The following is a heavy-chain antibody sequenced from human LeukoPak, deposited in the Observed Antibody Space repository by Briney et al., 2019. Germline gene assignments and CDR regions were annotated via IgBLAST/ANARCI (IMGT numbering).Heavy chain of an antibody. V-gene: IGHV1-2*02. CDR1: GYTFTGYY. CDR2: INPNSGGT. D-gene: IGHD3-10*01. J-gene: IGHJ4*02. Sequence: ASVKVSCKASGYTFTGYYMRWVRQAPGQGLEWMGWINPNSGGTIYAQKFQGRVTMTEDTSTDTAYMELSSLRSEDTAVYYCATHQGRFGDPSFDYWGQGTLVTVSS. CDR3: ATHQGRFGDPSFDY.